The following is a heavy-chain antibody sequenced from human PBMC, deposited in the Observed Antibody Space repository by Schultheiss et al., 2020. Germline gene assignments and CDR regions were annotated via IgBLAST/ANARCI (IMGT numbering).Heavy chain of an antibody. D-gene: IGHD5-18*01. V-gene: IGHV3-74*01. J-gene: IGHJ4*02. Sequence: GGSLRLSCAASGFTFNIYAMSWVRQAPGKGLEWVSRISGDGFTITYADSVKGRFTISRDNAKNTLFLQMNSLRAEDTAVYYCARFLGSAIVSPFDYWGQGTLVTVSS. CDR2: ISGDGFTI. CDR1: GFTFNIYA. CDR3: ARFLGSAIVSPFDY.